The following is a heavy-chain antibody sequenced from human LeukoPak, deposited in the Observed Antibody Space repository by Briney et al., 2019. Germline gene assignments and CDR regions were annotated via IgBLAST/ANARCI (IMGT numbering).Heavy chain of an antibody. V-gene: IGHV4-28*01. Sequence: PSDTLSLTCAVSGYSISSSNWWGWIRQPPGKDREWIGYIYYSGSTYYNPSLKSRVTMSVDTSKNQFSLKLSSVTAVDTAVYYCARRAGEHAFDIWGQGTMVTVSS. CDR2: IYYSGST. CDR3: ARRAGEHAFDI. CDR1: GYSISSSNW. J-gene: IGHJ3*02. D-gene: IGHD7-27*01.